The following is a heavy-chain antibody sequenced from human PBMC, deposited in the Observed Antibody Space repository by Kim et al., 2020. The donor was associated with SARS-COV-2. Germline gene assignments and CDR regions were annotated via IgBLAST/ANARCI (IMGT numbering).Heavy chain of an antibody. V-gene: IGHV4-31*03. Sequence: SETLSLTCTVSGGSISSGGYYWSWIRQHPGKGLEWIGYIYYSGSTYYNPSLKSRVTISVDTSKNQFSLKLSSVTAADTAVYYCARGGGYDSSGYYFNYWGQGTLVTVSS. CDR2: IYYSGST. CDR1: GGSISSGGYY. J-gene: IGHJ4*02. CDR3: ARGGGYDSSGYYFNY. D-gene: IGHD3-22*01.